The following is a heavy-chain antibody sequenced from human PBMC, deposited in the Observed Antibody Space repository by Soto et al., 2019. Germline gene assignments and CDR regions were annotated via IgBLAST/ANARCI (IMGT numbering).Heavy chain of an antibody. CDR1: GYTFTSYD. V-gene: IGHV1-8*01. D-gene: IGHD2-2*01. CDR3: ARAELGYCSSTSCYALYYYYYGMDV. CDR2: MNPNSSNT. Sequence: QVQLVQSGAEVKKPGASVKVSCKASGYTFTSYDINWVRQATGQGLEWMGWMNPNSSNTGYAQKFQGRVTMTRNTSISTAYMGLSSLGSEDKAVYYCARAELGYCSSTSCYALYYYYYGMDVWGQGTTVTVSS. J-gene: IGHJ6*02.